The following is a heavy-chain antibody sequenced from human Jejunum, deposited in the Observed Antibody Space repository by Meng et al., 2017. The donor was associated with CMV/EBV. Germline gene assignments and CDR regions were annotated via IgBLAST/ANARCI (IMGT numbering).Heavy chain of an antibody. Sequence: VRLWEAGGVLVKPGGSLRPSCSASGFTFRDHYMSWIRQAPGKGLEWVSFIGTRSKCIGYADSVKGRFTISRDDAQNSLYLQMNSLRAEDTAVYYCAREHYANPGYWGQGTLVTVSS. J-gene: IGHJ4*02. CDR2: IGTRSKCI. CDR3: AREHYANPGY. V-gene: IGHV3-11*05. CDR1: GFTFRDHY. D-gene: IGHD3-16*01.